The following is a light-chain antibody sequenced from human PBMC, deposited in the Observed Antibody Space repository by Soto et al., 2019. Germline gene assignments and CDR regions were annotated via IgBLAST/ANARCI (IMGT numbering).Light chain of an antibody. CDR1: QSISSC. V-gene: IGKV1-5*03. J-gene: IGKJ1*01. CDR2: MAS. Sequence: DIQMTQSPSTLSASIGDRVTITCRASQSISSCLALYQQKPGKAPKLLIYMASKFQSGVPSRFSGIGSGTEFTLTSSSVQPDDFATYYCQHCKDYARIFGQGTKVEIK. CDR3: QHCKDYARI.